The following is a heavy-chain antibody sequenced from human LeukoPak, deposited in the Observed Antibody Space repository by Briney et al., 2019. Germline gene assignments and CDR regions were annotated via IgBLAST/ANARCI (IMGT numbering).Heavy chain of an antibody. CDR2: IKSKTDGGTT. J-gene: IGHJ6*03. CDR1: GFTFSNAW. V-gene: IGHV3-15*01. CDR3: ARGYDWKSGYMDV. D-gene: IGHD3-3*01. Sequence: GGSLRLSCAASGFTFSNAWMSWVRQAPGKGLEWVGRIKSKTDGGTTDYAAPVKGRFTISRDDSKNTLYLQMNSLKAEDTAVYYCARGYDWKSGYMDVWGKGTTVTVSS.